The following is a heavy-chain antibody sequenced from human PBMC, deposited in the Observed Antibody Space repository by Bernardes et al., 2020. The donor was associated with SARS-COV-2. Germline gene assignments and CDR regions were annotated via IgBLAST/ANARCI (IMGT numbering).Heavy chain of an antibody. V-gene: IGHV3-21*01. CDR3: ARVGYYDSSGYYYYAFDI. J-gene: IGHJ3*02. CDR2: ISSSSSYI. CDR1: GFTFSSYS. Sequence: GGSLRLSCAASGFTFSSYSMNWVRQAPGKGLEWVSSISSSSSYIYYADSVKGRFTISRDNAKNSLYLQMNSLRAEDTAVYYCARVGYYDSSGYYYYAFDIWGQGTMVTVSS. D-gene: IGHD3-22*01.